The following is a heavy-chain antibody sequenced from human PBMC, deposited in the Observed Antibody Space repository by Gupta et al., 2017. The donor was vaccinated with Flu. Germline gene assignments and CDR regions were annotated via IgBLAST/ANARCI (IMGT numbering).Heavy chain of an antibody. V-gene: IGHV1-8*01. CDR1: GYTFTSYD. Sequence: QVQPVQSGAQVKKPGASVKVSCKASGYTFTSYDINWVRQATGQGLEWMGWMNPNSGNTGYAQKFQGRVTMTRNTSISTAYMELSSLRSEDTAVYYCAREGNGYWSYYYYMDVWGKGTTVNVSS. D-gene: IGHD3-22*01. CDR2: MNPNSGNT. CDR3: AREGNGYWSYYYYMDV. J-gene: IGHJ6*03.